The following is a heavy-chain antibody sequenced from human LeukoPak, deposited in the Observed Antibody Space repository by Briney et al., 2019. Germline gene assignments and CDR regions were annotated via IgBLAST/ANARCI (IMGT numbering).Heavy chain of an antibody. V-gene: IGHV3-74*01. CDR1: GFTFSSYW. D-gene: IGHD3-22*01. CDR2: INSDGSST. J-gene: IGHJ6*03. Sequence: GGSLRLSCAASGFTFSSYWMHWVRQAPGKGLVWVSRINSDGSSTNYADFVKGRFTISRDNAKNTLYLQMNSLRAEDTAVYYCARGTYYCDSSGSGNYYMDVWGKGTTVTVSS. CDR3: ARGTYYCDSSGSGNYYMDV.